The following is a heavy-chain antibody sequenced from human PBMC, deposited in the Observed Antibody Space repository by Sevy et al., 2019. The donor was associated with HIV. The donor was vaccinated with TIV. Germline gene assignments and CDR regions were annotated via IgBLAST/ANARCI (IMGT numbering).Heavy chain of an antibody. Sequence: GGCLRLSCEASGFTVSGNYMAWVRLAPGKGLEWVSLIDSGGSTYYADSVKGIFTISRDNAKNTLYLQMNPLRAEDTAVYFCARDRYYDASGYYYYYYGMDVWGQGTTVTVSS. CDR1: GFTVSGNY. CDR3: ARDRYYDASGYYYYYYGMDV. J-gene: IGHJ6*02. V-gene: IGHV3-66*01. D-gene: IGHD3-22*01. CDR2: IDSGGST.